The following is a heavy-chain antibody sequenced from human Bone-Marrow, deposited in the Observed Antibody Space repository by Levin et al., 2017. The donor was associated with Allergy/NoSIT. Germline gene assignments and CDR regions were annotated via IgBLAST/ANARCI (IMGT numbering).Heavy chain of an antibody. V-gene: IGHV4-59*01. CDR2: MSYTGSS. CDR3: ARDSRPLYSSGWYAPGYWYFDL. Sequence: TSETLSLTCTVSGGSISSSYWSWIRQSPGKGLEWIGYMSYTGSSNYNPSLKSRVSLSVDTSKNNFSLRLSSVTAADTAVYYCARDSRPLYSSGWYAPGYWYFDLWGRGTLVTVFS. CDR1: GGSISSSY. J-gene: IGHJ2*01. D-gene: IGHD6-19*01.